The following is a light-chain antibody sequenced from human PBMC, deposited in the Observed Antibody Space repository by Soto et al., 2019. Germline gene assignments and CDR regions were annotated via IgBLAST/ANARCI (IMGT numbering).Light chain of an antibody. V-gene: IGKV1-5*03. CDR3: QQYQTWT. Sequence: DIQMTQSPLTLSASVGDRVTITCRASQTISRWLAWYQQKPGKAPKLLIHRASSLESGVPSRLSGSWSGTEFTLTISSLQSDDSATYYCQQYQTWTFGQGTKVEIK. CDR1: QTISRW. CDR2: RAS. J-gene: IGKJ1*01.